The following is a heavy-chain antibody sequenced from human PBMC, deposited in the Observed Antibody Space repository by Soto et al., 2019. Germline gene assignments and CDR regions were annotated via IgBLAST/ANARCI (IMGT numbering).Heavy chain of an antibody. CDR2: IYTSGST. CDR1: GCSISSYY. J-gene: IGHJ4*02. CDR3: GRDQGYHLSHFEY. Sequence: PAETLSLTCTVSGCSISSYYWSWIRQPAGKGLEWIARIYTSGSTNYNPSLESRVTMSVDASKNQLSLKLSSVTAADTAVDYFGRDQGYHLSHFEYWGQGTLVTVSS. V-gene: IGHV4-4*07. D-gene: IGHD2-2*01.